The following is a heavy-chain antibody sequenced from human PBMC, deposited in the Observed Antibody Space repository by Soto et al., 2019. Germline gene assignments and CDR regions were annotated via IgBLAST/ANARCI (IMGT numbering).Heavy chain of an antibody. CDR3: ARGRYCLTGRCFPNWFDS. CDR1: GDSISNLDYF. J-gene: IGHJ5*01. V-gene: IGHV4-30-4*01. Sequence: SETLSLTCSVSGDSISNLDYFWAWIRQPPGQALECIGYIYKSATTYYNPSFESRVAISVDTSKSQFSLNVTSVTAADTAVYFCARGRYCLTGRCFPNWFDSWGQGALVTVSS. CDR2: IYKSATT. D-gene: IGHD7-27*01.